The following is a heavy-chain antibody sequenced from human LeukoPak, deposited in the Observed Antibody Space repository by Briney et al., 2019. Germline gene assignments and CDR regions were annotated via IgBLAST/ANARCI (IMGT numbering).Heavy chain of an antibody. J-gene: IGHJ6*03. CDR3: AKDPRVWTRYYYYYMDV. D-gene: IGHD3/OR15-3a*01. Sequence: GGSLRLSCAASGFTFSSYAMHWVRQAPGKGLEWVAVISYDGSNKYYADSVKGRFTISRDNSKNTLYLQMNSLRAEDTAVYYCAKDPRVWTRYYYYYMDVWGKGTTVTISS. CDR2: ISYDGSNK. V-gene: IGHV3-30*04. CDR1: GFTFSSYA.